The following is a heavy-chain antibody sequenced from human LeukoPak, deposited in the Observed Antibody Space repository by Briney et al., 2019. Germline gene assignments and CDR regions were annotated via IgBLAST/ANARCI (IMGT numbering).Heavy chain of an antibody. CDR3: AREDPLSGEDY. CDR2: MNPNSGNT. V-gene: IGHV1-8*02. Sequence: ASVKVSCKASGYTFTSYGISWVRQAPGQGLEWMGWMNPNSGNTGYAQKFQGRVTMTRNTSISTAYMELSSLRSEDTAVYYCAREDPLSGEDYWGQGTLVTVSS. D-gene: IGHD1-26*01. CDR1: GYTFTSYG. J-gene: IGHJ4*02.